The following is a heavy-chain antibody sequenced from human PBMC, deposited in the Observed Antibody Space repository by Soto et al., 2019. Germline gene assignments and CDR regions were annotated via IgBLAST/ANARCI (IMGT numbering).Heavy chain of an antibody. Sequence: SGGSLRLSCADSGFTFSSYTMNWVRQAPGRGLEWVSSISATGSDMSYADSVKGRFTISRDNTKNSLFLQLNNLRVEDAAVYFCARGHDVVRVPLAIRVAYLDYWGQGAVVTVSS. J-gene: IGHJ4*02. D-gene: IGHD2-8*01. CDR3: ARGHDVVRVPLAIRVAYLDY. CDR2: ISATGSDM. V-gene: IGHV3-21*01. CDR1: GFTFSSYT.